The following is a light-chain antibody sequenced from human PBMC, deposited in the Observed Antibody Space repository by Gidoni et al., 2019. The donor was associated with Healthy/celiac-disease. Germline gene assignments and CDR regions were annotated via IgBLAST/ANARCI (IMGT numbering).Light chain of an antibody. CDR2: DAS. CDR1: QSISSW. CDR3: QQYNSYSGNT. V-gene: IGKV1-5*01. Sequence: DIQMTQSHSTLSASVGDRVTITCRASQSISSWLAWYQQKPGKAPKRLIYDASSLESGVPSRFSGSGSGTEFTLTISSLQPDDFATYYCQQYNSYSGNTFGQGTKLEIK. J-gene: IGKJ2*01.